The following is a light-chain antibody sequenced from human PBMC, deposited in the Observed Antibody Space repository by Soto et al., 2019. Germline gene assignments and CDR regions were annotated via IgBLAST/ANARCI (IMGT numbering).Light chain of an antibody. CDR1: QGVSGN. Sequence: EVVMTQSPATLSVSPGERATLSCRASQGVSGNLAWYQQKPGQAPRLLIYGTSTRATGIPARFSGSGSGTEFTLTISSLQSEDFAVCYCQQYYDIPYTFGQGTRLEI. CDR3: QQYYDIPYT. V-gene: IGKV3-15*01. CDR2: GTS. J-gene: IGKJ2*01.